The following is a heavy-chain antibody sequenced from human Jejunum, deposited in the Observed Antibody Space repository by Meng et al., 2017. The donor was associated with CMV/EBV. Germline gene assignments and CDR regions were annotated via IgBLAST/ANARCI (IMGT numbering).Heavy chain of an antibody. V-gene: IGHV1-69*02. D-gene: IGHD6-19*01. CDR2: IIPLLDIR. CDR3: ARHWNGQGEAVKFDY. J-gene: IGHJ4*02. CDR1: GGTFTSNP. Sequence: QDQLVQSGAEVKKPGSSVKVSCKISGGTFTSNPLSWMRQAPGQGLEWMGRIIPLLDIRNYAEKFQGRVTMSADTSTNIAYLEVSSLRSDDTAVYYCARHWNGQGEAVKFDYWGQGTLVTVSS.